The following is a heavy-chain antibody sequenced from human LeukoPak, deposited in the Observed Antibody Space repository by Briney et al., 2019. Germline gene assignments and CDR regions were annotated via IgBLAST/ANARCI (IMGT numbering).Heavy chain of an antibody. CDR1: GGSISSYY. CDR3: ARTAIPDQEHMSYYYYGMDV. D-gene: IGHD2-21*02. Sequence: SETLSLTCTVSGGSISSYYWSWIRQPPGKGLEWIGYIYYSGSTNYNPSLKSRVTISVDTSKNQFSLKLSSVTAADTAVYYCARTAIPDQEHMSYYYYGMDVWGQGTTVTVSS. V-gene: IGHV4-59*01. CDR2: IYYSGST. J-gene: IGHJ6*02.